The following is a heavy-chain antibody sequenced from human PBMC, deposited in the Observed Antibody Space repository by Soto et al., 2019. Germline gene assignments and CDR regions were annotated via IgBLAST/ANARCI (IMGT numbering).Heavy chain of an antibody. CDR2: INPNSGGT. D-gene: IGHD6-13*01. J-gene: IGHJ5*02. Sequence: GASVKVSCKASGYTFTGYYMHWVRQAPGQGLEWMGWINPNSGGTNYAQKFQGRVTMTRDTSISTAYMELSSVTAADTAVYYCARSGALWSSWYMEGWFDPWGQGTLVTVSS. V-gene: IGHV1-2*02. CDR3: ARSGALWSSWYMEGWFDP. CDR1: GYTFTGYY.